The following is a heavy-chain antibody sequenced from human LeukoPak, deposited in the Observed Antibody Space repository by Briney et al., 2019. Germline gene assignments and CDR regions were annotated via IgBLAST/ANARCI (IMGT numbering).Heavy chain of an antibody. CDR1: GGSISSYY. Sequence: SETLSLTCTVSGGSISSYYWSWIRQPAGKGLEWIGRIYTSGSTNYNPSLKSRVTMSVDTSKNQFSLKLSSVTAADTAVYYCARGVVPAAIYHYYYYYMDVWGKGTTVTVSS. J-gene: IGHJ6*03. V-gene: IGHV4-4*07. CDR3: ARGVVPAAIYHYYYYYMDV. D-gene: IGHD2-2*02. CDR2: IYTSGST.